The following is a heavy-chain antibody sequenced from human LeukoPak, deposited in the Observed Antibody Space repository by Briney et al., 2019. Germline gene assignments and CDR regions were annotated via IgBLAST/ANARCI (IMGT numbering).Heavy chain of an antibody. CDR1: GLSLSTTGVG. CDR3: AHSMVATWGYYFDY. J-gene: IGHJ4*02. D-gene: IGHD5-12*01. CDR2: IYWDDDK. Sequence: SGPTLVKPTQTLTLTCTFSGLSLSTTGVGVGWIRHPPGKALEWLALIYWDDDKRYSPSLKSRLTITKDTSKNQVVLTMTNMDPVDTATYYCAHSMVATWGYYFDYWGQGTLVTVSS. V-gene: IGHV2-5*02.